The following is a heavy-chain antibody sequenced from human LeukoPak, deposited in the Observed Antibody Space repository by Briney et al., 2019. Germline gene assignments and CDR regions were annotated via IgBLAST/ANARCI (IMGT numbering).Heavy chain of an antibody. D-gene: IGHD3-22*01. CDR2: ISSSSSYI. CDR1: GFSFSSYE. J-gene: IGHJ6*03. V-gene: IGHV3-21*01. CDR3: AREEGYSDMDV. Sequence: GGSLRLSCAASGFSFSSYEMNWVRQAPGKGLEWVSSISSSSSYIYYADSVKGRFTISRDNAKNSLYLQMNSLRAEDTAVYYCAREEGYSDMDVWGKGTTVTVSS.